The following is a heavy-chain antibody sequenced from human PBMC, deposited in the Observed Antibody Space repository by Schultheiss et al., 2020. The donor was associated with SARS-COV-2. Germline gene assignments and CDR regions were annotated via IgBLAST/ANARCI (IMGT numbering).Heavy chain of an antibody. J-gene: IGHJ5*02. CDR1: GGSISSYY. Sequence: SQTLSLTCTVSGGSISSYYWSWVRQPPGKGLEWIGSIYYSGSTYYNPSLKSRVTISVDTSKNQFSLKVTSVTAADTAVYYCARLHGDYFDRNWFDPWGQGILVTVSS. CDR2: IYYSGST. D-gene: IGHD4-17*01. CDR3: ARLHGDYFDRNWFDP. V-gene: IGHV4-39*01.